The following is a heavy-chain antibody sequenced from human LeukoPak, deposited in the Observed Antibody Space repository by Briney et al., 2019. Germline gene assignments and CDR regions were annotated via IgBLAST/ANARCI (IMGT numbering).Heavy chain of an antibody. CDR3: AKEGDI. CDR2: IRYDGSSQ. CDR1: GFTFSIYG. J-gene: IGHJ3*02. V-gene: IGHV3-30*02. Sequence: PGGSLRLSCAASGFTFSIYGMHCVRQAPGKGLEWVAFIRYDGSSQYYADSLKGRFTISGDNSESTLYLQMNGLRAEDTAVYYCAKEGDIWGQGTMVTVSS.